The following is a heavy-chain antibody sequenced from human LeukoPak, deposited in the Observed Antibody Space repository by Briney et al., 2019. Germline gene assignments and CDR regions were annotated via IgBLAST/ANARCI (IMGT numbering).Heavy chain of an antibody. Sequence: GGSLRLSCAAPGFTFSDHYMDWVRQAPGKGLEWVGRIKNKANSYTTEYDASVKGRFTVSREDSKNELYLQMNSLKTEDTAVYYCTREGRYCSSTSCYVCLDFWGQGTLVTVSS. CDR1: GFTFSDHY. V-gene: IGHV3-72*01. J-gene: IGHJ4*02. CDR2: IKNKANSYTT. D-gene: IGHD2-2*01. CDR3: TREGRYCSSTSCYVCLDF.